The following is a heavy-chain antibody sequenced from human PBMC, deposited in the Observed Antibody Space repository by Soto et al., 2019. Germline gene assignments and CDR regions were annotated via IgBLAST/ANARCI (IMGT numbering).Heavy chain of an antibody. J-gene: IGHJ3*02. V-gene: IGHV4-4*07. CDR1: GGSISSYY. D-gene: IGHD2-15*01. Sequence: QVQLQESGPGLVKPSETLSLTCTVSGGSISSYYWSWIRQPAGKGLEWIGRIYTSGSTKYNPSLKVRVTMSVDTSKNKFSLKLSSVTAADTAVYYCARWWEPYDAFDIWGQGTMVTVSS. CDR2: IYTSGST. CDR3: ARWWEPYDAFDI.